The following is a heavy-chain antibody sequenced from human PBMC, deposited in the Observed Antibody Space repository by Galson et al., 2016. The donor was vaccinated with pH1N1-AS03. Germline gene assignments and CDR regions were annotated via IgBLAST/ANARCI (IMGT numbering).Heavy chain of an antibody. D-gene: IGHD1-26*01. J-gene: IGHJ6*02. CDR1: GYTFISYV. Sequence: QSGAEVKKPGESLRISCKASGYTFISYVMHWVRQAPGQRLEWMGWINAGNGNTTYSQSLQGRVTITRDTSASKAYMELSSLRSEDTAVYYCARGRGSYGMDVWGQGTTVTVSS. CDR2: INAGNGNT. V-gene: IGHV1-3*01. CDR3: ARGRGSYGMDV.